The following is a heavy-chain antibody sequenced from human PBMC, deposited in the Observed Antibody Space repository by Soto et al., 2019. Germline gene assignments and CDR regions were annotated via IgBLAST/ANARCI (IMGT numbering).Heavy chain of an antibody. J-gene: IGHJ6*02. V-gene: IGHV1-69*12. CDR1: GGTFSSSA. Sequence: QVQLVQSGAEVKEPGSSVKVSCQASGGTFSSSALSWVRQAPGQGLEWMGGIIPLFRTPDYAQQFQGRVTITADESTSTAYMEPSSLRSEDTAIYYCARDNGRPQLGGNYYYITDVWGQGTTITVSS. CDR3: ARDNGRPQLGGNYYYITDV. D-gene: IGHD3-3*02. CDR2: IIPLFRTP.